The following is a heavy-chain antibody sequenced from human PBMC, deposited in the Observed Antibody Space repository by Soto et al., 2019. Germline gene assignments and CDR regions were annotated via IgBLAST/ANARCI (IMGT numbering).Heavy chain of an antibody. V-gene: IGHV4-38-2*01. D-gene: IGHD5-12*01. CDR2: IYHSGNT. CDR1: GYSINSGYY. J-gene: IGHJ3*02. CDR3: ARGADIEATTGDAFDI. Sequence: PSQTMSLACAVSGYSINSGYYCCWIRQPPGKGLEWIGSIYHSGNTYYNPSLKSRVTISLDTSKNQFSLKLSSVTAADTAVYYCARGADIEATTGDAFDIWGQGTMVTVSS.